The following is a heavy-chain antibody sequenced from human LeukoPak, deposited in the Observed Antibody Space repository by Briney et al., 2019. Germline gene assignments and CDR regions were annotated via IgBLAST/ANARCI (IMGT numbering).Heavy chain of an antibody. V-gene: IGHV3-7*01. Sequence: GGSLRLSCAASGFTFSTYWMSWVRQAPGKGLEWVANIKHDGCDKFYADSVKGRFTISRDNARNSVHLQMDSLRAEDTAVYYCTRDYRGKDVWGRGTTVTVSS. D-gene: IGHD3-10*01. CDR2: IKHDGCDK. CDR3: TRDYRGKDV. CDR1: GFTFSTYW. J-gene: IGHJ6*02.